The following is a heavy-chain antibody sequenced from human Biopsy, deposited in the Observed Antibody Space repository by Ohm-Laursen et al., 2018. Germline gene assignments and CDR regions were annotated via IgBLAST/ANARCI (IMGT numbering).Heavy chain of an antibody. V-gene: IGHV3-33*01. CDR1: GFTFSVYA. J-gene: IGHJ6*02. Sequence: SSLRLSCTASGFTFSVYAMHWVRQAPGKGLAWVAIIWHDGSSEYYADSVKGRFTLSRDNSKNTVYLQMNSLRVEDTAVYYCARDPIVGSKADGMDVWGQGTTVTVSS. CDR3: ARDPIVGSKADGMDV. D-gene: IGHD1-26*01. CDR2: IWHDGSSE.